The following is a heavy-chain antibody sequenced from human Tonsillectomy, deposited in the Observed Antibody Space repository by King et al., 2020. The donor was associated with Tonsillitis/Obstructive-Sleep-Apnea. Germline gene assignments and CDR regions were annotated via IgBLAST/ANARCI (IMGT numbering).Heavy chain of an antibody. Sequence: QLVQSGAEVKKPGASVKVSCKASGYTFTSYAMHWVRQAPGQRLEWMGWINAGNGNTKYSQKFQGRVTITRDTSASTAYMELSSLRSEDTAVYYSAREPHYGDYIFDYWGQGTLVTVSS. CDR1: GYTFTSYA. CDR3: AREPHYGDYIFDY. V-gene: IGHV1-3*01. D-gene: IGHD4-17*01. CDR2: INAGNGNT. J-gene: IGHJ4*02.